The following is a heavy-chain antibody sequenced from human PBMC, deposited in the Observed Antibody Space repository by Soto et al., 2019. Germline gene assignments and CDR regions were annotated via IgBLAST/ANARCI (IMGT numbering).Heavy chain of an antibody. CDR3: ARMVRSGTYGNDDYYAMDV. Sequence: EVQLVESGGGLVQPGGSLRLSCAASGFTFSNYWMNWVRQAPGKGLEWVANINQDGSEKYYVDSVKGRFTMSRDNAKNSLYLQMNSLRAEDTAVYYCARMVRSGTYGNDDYYAMDVWGQGTTVTVSS. D-gene: IGHD1-26*01. CDR2: INQDGSEK. J-gene: IGHJ6*02. V-gene: IGHV3-7*01. CDR1: GFTFSNYW.